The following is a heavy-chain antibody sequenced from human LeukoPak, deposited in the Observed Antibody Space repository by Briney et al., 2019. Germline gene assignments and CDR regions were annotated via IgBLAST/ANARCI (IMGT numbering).Heavy chain of an antibody. D-gene: IGHD2-15*01. Sequence: SETLSLTCAVYGGSFSGYYWSWIRQPPGKGLEWMGEINHSGSTNYNPYLKSRVTISVDTSKNQFSLKLSSVTAADTAVYYCARGLPATGYCSGGSCYGLYFDYWGQGTLVTVSS. CDR1: GGSFSGYY. CDR3: ARGLPATGYCSGGSCYGLYFDY. CDR2: INHSGST. V-gene: IGHV4-34*01. J-gene: IGHJ4*02.